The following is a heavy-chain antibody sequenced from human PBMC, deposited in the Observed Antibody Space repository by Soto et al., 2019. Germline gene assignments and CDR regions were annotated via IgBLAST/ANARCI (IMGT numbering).Heavy chain of an antibody. CDR2: IYPGDSDT. CDR1: GYSFTSYW. Sequence: GESLKISCQGSGYSFTSYWIAWVRQMPGKGLEWMGIIYPGDSDTRYSPSFQGQVTISADKSSTTAYLQWSSLKASDTAMYYCARPMIVVVNNQYSPSYFAYWGQGALVTVPQ. J-gene: IGHJ4*02. CDR3: ARPMIVVVNNQYSPSYFAY. D-gene: IGHD3-22*01. V-gene: IGHV5-51*01.